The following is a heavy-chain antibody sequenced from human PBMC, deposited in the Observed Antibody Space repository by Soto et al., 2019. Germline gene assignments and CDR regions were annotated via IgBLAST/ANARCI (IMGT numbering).Heavy chain of an antibody. CDR1: GGSISSYY. CDR3: ARGGEYCSSTSCYDRGRELDY. D-gene: IGHD2-2*01. Sequence: QVQLQESGPGLVKPSETLSLTCTVSGGSISSYYWSWIRQPPGKGLEWIGYIYYSGSTNYNPSLKSRVTISVDTSKNQFSLKLSSVTAADTAVYYCARGGEYCSSTSCYDRGRELDYWGQGTLVTVSS. CDR2: IYYSGST. V-gene: IGHV4-59*01. J-gene: IGHJ4*02.